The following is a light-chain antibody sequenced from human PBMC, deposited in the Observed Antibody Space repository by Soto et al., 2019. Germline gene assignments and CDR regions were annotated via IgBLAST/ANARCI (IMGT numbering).Light chain of an antibody. CDR3: QQFNSYFLT. Sequence: AIQLTQSPSSLSASVGDRVTITCRASQGISSALAWYQQKPWKAPKLLIYDASSLESGVPSRFSGSGSGTDFTLTISSLQPEDFATYYCQQFNSYFLTFGGGTKVEIK. J-gene: IGKJ4*01. CDR2: DAS. V-gene: IGKV1-13*02. CDR1: QGISSA.